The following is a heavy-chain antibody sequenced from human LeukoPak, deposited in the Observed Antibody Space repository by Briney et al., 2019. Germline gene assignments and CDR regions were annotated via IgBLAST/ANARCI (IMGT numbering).Heavy chain of an antibody. D-gene: IGHD3-3*01. CDR3: ARTGIRWSGYPNWFDP. Sequence: ASVKVSCKASGYTFTSYGISWVRQAPGQGLEWMGWISAYNGNTSYARKLQGRVTMTTGTSTSTAYMELRSLRSDDTAVYYCARTGIRWSGYPNWFDPWGQGTLVTVSS. V-gene: IGHV1-18*01. CDR2: ISAYNGNT. J-gene: IGHJ5*02. CDR1: GYTFTSYG.